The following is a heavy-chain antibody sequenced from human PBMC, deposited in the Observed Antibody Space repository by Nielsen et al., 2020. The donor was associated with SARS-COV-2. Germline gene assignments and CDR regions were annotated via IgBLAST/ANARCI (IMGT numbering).Heavy chain of an antibody. CDR1: GGSVSSNDW. Sequence: SETLSLTCAVSGGSVSSNDWWTWVRQSPGKGLEWIGEVSHSGSINYNPSLKSRVTLSMDKSKRQFSLRLTSVSAADTAVYYCARALLTGYYNDLYYCDYWGQGTLVTVSS. V-gene: IGHV4-4*02. CDR2: VSHSGSI. J-gene: IGHJ4*02. CDR3: ARALLTGYYNDLYYCDY. D-gene: IGHD3-9*01.